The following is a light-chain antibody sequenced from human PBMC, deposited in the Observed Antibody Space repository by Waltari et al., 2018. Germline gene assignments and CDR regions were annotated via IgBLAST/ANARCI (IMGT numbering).Light chain of an antibody. Sequence: DIVMTQSPATLPVSPGGRGTLSCWASQSIMTNVAWYQQKPGQAPRLLIYDASTRATDTPARFSGSGSGTDFTLTISSLQSEDFAVYYCQQYHHWSTFGGGTKVEI. J-gene: IGKJ4*01. V-gene: IGKV3-15*01. CDR2: DAS. CDR1: QSIMTN. CDR3: QQYHHWST.